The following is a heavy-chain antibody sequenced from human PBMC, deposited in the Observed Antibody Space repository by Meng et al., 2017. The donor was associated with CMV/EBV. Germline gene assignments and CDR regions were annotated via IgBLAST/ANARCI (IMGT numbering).Heavy chain of an antibody. CDR2: ISSSGSTI. J-gene: IGHJ6*02. CDR3: ARDLHTYDFWSGYRIYYYYYYGMDV. V-gene: IGHV3-48*03. D-gene: IGHD3-3*01. Sequence: GESLKISCAASGFTFSSYEMNWVRQAPGKGLEWVSYISSSGSTIYYADSVKGRFTISRDNAKNSLYLQMNSLRAEDTAVYYCARDLHTYDFWSGYRIYYYYYYGMDVWGQGITVTVSS. CDR1: GFTFSSYE.